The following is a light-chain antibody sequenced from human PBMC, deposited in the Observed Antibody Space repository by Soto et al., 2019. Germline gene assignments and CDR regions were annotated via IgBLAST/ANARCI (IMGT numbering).Light chain of an antibody. J-gene: IGKJ4*01. CDR2: GAS. CDR3: QQYGSSPPTLA. V-gene: IGKV3-20*01. Sequence: EIVLTQFPGTLSLSPGERATLSCRASQIVYSIYSAWYQQKPGQAPRLLIYGASNRATGIPDRFSGSGSGTDFTLTISRLEPEDFAVYYCQQYGSSPPTLAFGGGTKVEIK. CDR1: QIVYSIY.